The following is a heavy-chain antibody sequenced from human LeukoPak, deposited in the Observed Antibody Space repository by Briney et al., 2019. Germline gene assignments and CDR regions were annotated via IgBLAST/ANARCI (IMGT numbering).Heavy chain of an antibody. CDR1: GYTFSNYP. V-gene: IGHV3-30*18. Sequence: GGSLRLSCATSGYTFSNYPIHWVRQAPGKGLEWVAVISYNGSNKYYADSVKGRFTISRDNSKNTLYLQMNSLRAEDTAVYYCAKDATGATLDYWGQGTLVTVSS. J-gene: IGHJ4*02. D-gene: IGHD1-26*01. CDR3: AKDATGATLDY. CDR2: ISYNGSNK.